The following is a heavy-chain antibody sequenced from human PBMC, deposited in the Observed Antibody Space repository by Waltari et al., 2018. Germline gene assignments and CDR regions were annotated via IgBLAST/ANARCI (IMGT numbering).Heavy chain of an antibody. CDR2: IYTSGST. D-gene: IGHD4-17*01. CDR1: GGSISSGSYY. CDR3: ARDHDYGDYSSYWYFDL. J-gene: IGHJ2*01. Sequence: QVQLQESGPGLVKPSQTLSLTCTVSGGSISSGSYYWSWIRQPAGTGLGWIGLIYTSGSTNYNPSLKSRVTISVDTSKNQFSLKLSSVTAADTAVYYCARDHDYGDYSSYWYFDLWGRGTLVTVSS. V-gene: IGHV4-61*02.